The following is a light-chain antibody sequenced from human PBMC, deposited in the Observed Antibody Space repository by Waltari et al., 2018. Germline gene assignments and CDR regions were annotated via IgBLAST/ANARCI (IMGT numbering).Light chain of an antibody. CDR2: KVS. V-gene: IGKV2-30*01. Sequence: VMTQSPLSLPVTPGEPASISCRSSQTLVYTDGISYLNWFHQRPGQAPRRLIYKVSNRDSGVPDRFSGSGSGTDFTLMISSVEADDVGVYFCMQATHWPVTFGQGTRLEIK. CDR1: QTLVYTDGISY. CDR3: MQATHWPVT. J-gene: IGKJ5*01.